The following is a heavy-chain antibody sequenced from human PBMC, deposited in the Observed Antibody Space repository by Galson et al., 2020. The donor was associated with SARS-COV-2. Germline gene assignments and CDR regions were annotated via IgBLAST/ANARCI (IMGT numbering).Heavy chain of an antibody. J-gene: IGHJ3*02. CDR1: GGSISSGGYY. D-gene: IGHD3-3*01. CDR3: ARAPRNTIFGVVSAFVI. V-gene: IGHV4-31*03. Sequence: ETSETLSLTCTVSGGSISSGGYYWSWIRQHPGKGLEWIGYIYYSGSTYYNPSLKSRVTISVDTSKNQFSLKLSSVTAADTAVYYCARAPRNTIFGVVSAFVIWGQGTMVTVSS. CDR2: IYYSGST.